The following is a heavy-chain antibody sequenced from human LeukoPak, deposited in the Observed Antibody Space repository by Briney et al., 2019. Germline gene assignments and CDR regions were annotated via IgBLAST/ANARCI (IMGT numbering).Heavy chain of an antibody. Sequence: PSETLSLTCAVYGGSFSGYYWSWIRQPPGKGLEWIGEINHSGSTNYNPSLKSRVTISVDTSKNQFSLKLSSVTAAGTAVYYCARDGVSREVDYWGQGTLVTVSS. D-gene: IGHD3-10*01. CDR3: ARDGVSREVDY. CDR2: INHSGST. V-gene: IGHV4-34*01. J-gene: IGHJ4*02. CDR1: GGSFSGYY.